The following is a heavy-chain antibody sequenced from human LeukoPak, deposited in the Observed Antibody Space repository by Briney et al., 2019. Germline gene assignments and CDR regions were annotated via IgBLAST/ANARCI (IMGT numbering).Heavy chain of an antibody. J-gene: IGHJ3*02. D-gene: IGHD3-10*01. CDR2: IWYDGSNK. CDR1: GFSFSSYG. V-gene: IGHV3-30*02. Sequence: PGGSLRLSCAASGFSFSSYGMHWVRQGPGKGLEWVAVIWYDGSNKYYADSVKGRFTISRDNSKNTLYLQMNSLRAEDTAVYYCAKGILWFGELLSAFDIWGQGTMVTVSS. CDR3: AKGILWFGELLSAFDI.